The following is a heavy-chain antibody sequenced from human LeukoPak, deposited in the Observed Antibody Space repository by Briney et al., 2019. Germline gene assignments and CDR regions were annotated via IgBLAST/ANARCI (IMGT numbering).Heavy chain of an antibody. CDR1: GGSISSYY. CDR3: ARGDYGDRFDP. V-gene: IGHV4-59*01. Sequence: SETLSLTCTVSGGSISSYYWSWIRQPPGKGLEWIGYIYYSGSTSYNPSLKSRVTISVDTSKNQFSLKLSSVTAADTAVYYCARGDYGDRFDPWGQGTLVTVSS. J-gene: IGHJ5*02. CDR2: IYYSGST. D-gene: IGHD4-17*01.